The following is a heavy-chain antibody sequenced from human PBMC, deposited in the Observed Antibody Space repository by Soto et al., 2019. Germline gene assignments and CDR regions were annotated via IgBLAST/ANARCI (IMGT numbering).Heavy chain of an antibody. CDR2: INPSGGST. CDR1: GYTFTSYY. Sequence: GASVKVSCKASGYTFTSYYMHWVRQAPGRGLEWMGIINPSGGSTSYAQKFQGRVTMTRDTSTSTVYMELSSLRSEDTAVYYCARARRWLRKIDYWGQGTLVTSPQ. CDR3: ARARRWLRKIDY. D-gene: IGHD5-12*01. V-gene: IGHV1-46*03. J-gene: IGHJ4*02.